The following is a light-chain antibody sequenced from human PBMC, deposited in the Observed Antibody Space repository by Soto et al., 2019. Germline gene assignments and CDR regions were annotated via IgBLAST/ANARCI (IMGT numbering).Light chain of an antibody. CDR3: QQRAHWPQVS. V-gene: IGKV3-11*01. J-gene: IGKJ4*01. CDR1: QTVSNY. CDR2: DAS. Sequence: EIVLTQSPATLSLSPGERAILSCRASQTVSNYLAWYQQRPGQATRLLIYDASTRATGIPARFSCSGSGTNFTLAISSLEPGDFGIYSCQQRAHWPQVSFGGGTRVEI.